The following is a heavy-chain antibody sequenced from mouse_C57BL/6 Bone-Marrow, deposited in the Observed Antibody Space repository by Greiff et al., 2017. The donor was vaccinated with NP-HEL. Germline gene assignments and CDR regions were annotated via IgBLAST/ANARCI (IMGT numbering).Heavy chain of an antibody. D-gene: IGHD2-10*02. Sequence: EVQLQQSGPVLVKPGASVKMSCKASGYTFTDYYMNWVKQSHGKSLEWIGVINPYNGGTSYNQKFKGKATLTVDKSSSTAYMELNSLTSEDSAVYYCARGGYGKDYAMDYWGQGTSVTVSS. CDR1: GYTFTDYY. CDR3: ARGGYGKDYAMDY. J-gene: IGHJ4*01. CDR2: INPYNGGT. V-gene: IGHV1-19*01.